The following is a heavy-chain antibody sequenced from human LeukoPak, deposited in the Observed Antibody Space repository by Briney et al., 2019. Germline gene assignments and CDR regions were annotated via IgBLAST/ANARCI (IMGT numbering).Heavy chain of an antibody. J-gene: IGHJ4*02. CDR1: DFSFITYA. CDR2: ITGRGDAT. CDR3: ARVFSLRSPFDY. D-gene: IGHD3-9*01. Sequence: GGSLRLSCVGSDFSFITYAMSWVRQAPGKGLEWVSTITGRGDATYYADSVKGRFTISRDNSKNTLYLQMNSLRTEDTAVYYCARVFSLRSPFDYWGQGALVLVSS. V-gene: IGHV3-23*01.